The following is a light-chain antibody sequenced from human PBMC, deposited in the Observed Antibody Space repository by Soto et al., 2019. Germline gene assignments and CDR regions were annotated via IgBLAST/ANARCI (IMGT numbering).Light chain of an antibody. J-gene: IGKJ1*01. CDR2: GAS. CDR1: QRISTW. CDR3: QQYNTYWT. V-gene: IGKV1-5*01. Sequence: DIQMTQSPSTVFASVGDRVTITCRASQRISTWLAWYQQRPGKAPKLLIYGASTLESGVPSRFSGSGSGTEFTLTISSLQAEDFATYYCQQYNTYWTFGQGTKV.